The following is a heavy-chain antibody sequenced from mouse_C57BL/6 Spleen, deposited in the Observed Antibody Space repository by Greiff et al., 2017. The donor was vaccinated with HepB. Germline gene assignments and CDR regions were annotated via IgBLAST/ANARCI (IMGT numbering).Heavy chain of an antibody. D-gene: IGHD2-1*01. J-gene: IGHJ2*01. V-gene: IGHV3-6*01. CDR2: ISYDGSN. CDR1: GYSITSGYY. Sequence: DVKLQESGPGLVKPSQSLSLTCSVTGYSITSGYYWNWIRQFPGNKLEWMGYISYDGSNNYNPSLKNRISITRDTSKNQFFLKLNSVTTEDTATYYCARDLLGYFDYWGQGTTLTVSS. CDR3: ARDLLGYFDY.